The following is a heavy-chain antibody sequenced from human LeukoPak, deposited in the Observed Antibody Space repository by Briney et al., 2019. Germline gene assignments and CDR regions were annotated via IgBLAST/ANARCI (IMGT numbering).Heavy chain of an antibody. J-gene: IGHJ4*02. CDR3: VRDSGWELLRPSGYFDY. Sequence: GGSLRLSCAASGFTFNKYTMNWVRQAPGKGLEWVSSISTSSSYIYYADSVKGRFTISRDNAKNSVYLQMNSLRAEDTAVYYCVRDSGWELLRPSGYFDYWGQGTLVTVSS. V-gene: IGHV3-21*01. D-gene: IGHD1-26*01. CDR1: GFTFNKYT. CDR2: ISTSSSYI.